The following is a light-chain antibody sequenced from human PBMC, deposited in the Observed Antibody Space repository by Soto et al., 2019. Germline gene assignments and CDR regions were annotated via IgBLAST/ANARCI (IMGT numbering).Light chain of an antibody. Sequence: DIVMTQSPDSLAVSLGERSSFSCESRESLLHSDRNTYLSWLHQRPGQPPRLLIYQISERFSGVPDRFSGSGAGTNFTLSISRVEVEDVGTFFCMQSSQYRSFGQGTKVDIK. V-gene: IGKV2-24*01. J-gene: IGKJ1*01. CDR1: ESLLHSDRNTY. CDR2: QIS. CDR3: MQSSQYRS.